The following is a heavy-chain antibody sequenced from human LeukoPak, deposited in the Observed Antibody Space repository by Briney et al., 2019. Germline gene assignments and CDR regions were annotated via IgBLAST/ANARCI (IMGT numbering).Heavy chain of an antibody. CDR2: IYSGGST. J-gene: IGHJ6*02. V-gene: IGHV3-53*01. CDR1: GFTVSSNY. Sequence: PGGSLRLSCAASGFTVSSNYMSWVRQAPGKGLEWVSVIYSGGSTYYADSVKGRFTISRDNSKSTLYLQMNSLRAEDTAVYYCARGGTVTQRGWLDYYYGMDVWGQGTTVTVSS. CDR3: ARGGTVTQRGWLDYYYGMDV. D-gene: IGHD4-17*01.